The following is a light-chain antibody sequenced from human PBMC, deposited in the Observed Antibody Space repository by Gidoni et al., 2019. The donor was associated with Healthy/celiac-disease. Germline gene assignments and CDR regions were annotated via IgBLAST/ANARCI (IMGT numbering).Light chain of an antibody. CDR1: SLRSYY. Sequence: SSELTQEPAVSVALGQTVRITCQGDSLRSYYASWYQQKPGQAPVRVIYGKNNRPSGIPDRFSGSSSGNTASLTITGAQAEDEADYYCNSRDSSGNLLFGGGTKLTVL. J-gene: IGLJ2*01. CDR2: GKN. V-gene: IGLV3-19*01. CDR3: NSRDSSGNLL.